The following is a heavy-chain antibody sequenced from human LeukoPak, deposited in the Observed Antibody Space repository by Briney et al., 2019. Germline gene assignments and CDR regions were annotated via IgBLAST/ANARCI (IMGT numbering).Heavy chain of an antibody. Sequence: GGSLRLSCSASGFTASSHFMTWVRQSPGKGLEWVSIIYSGGNTFYADSVKGRFTISRDNSKNTLFLQMNGLRPEDTAVYSCAGGGYLGYWGHGTLVTVSS. CDR1: GFTASSHF. J-gene: IGHJ1*01. V-gene: IGHV3-66*01. CDR3: AGGGYLGY. D-gene: IGHD2-15*01. CDR2: IYSGGNT.